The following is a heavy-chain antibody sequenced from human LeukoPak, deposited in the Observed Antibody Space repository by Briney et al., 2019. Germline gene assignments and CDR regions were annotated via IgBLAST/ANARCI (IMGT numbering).Heavy chain of an antibody. Sequence: SETLSLTCTVSGGSISSYYWSWIRQPPGKGLEWIGYIYYSGSTNYNPSLKSRVTISVDTSKNQFSLKLSSVTAADTAVYYCARYDYDSGHPGSWFDPWGQGTLVTVSS. J-gene: IGHJ5*02. CDR3: ARYDYDSGHPGSWFDP. CDR1: GGSISSYY. V-gene: IGHV4-59*08. CDR2: IYYSGST. D-gene: IGHD3-22*01.